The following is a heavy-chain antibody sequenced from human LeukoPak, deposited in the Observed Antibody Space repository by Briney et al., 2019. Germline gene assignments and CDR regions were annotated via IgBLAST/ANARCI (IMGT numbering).Heavy chain of an antibody. CDR3: ARELNSGSHAFDI. CDR2: ISSSSSYI. D-gene: IGHD3-10*01. CDR1: GFTFSSYS. Sequence: PGGSLRLSCAASGFTFSSYSMNWVRQAPGKGLEWVSSISSSSSYIYYADSVKGRFTISRDNAKNSLYLQMNSLRAEDTAVYYCARELNSGSHAFDIWSQGTMVTVSS. V-gene: IGHV3-21*01. J-gene: IGHJ3*02.